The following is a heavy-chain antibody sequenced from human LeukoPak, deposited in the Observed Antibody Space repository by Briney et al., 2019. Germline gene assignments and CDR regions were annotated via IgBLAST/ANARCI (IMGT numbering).Heavy chain of an antibody. D-gene: IGHD1-26*01. CDR2: ISGSGGST. J-gene: IGHJ3*02. CDR3: AKDWGSGSYQPDAFDI. Sequence: GGSLRLSCAASGFTFNNYAMSWVRQAPGKGLEWVSTISGSGGSTYYADSVKGRFTISRDNSKNTLYLQMNSLRAEDTAVYYCAKDWGSGSYQPDAFDIWGQGTMVTVSS. CDR1: GFTFNNYA. V-gene: IGHV3-23*01.